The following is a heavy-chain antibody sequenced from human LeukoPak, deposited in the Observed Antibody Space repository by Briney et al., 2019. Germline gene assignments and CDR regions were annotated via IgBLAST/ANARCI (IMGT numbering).Heavy chain of an antibody. CDR2: IYSGGTT. CDR1: GFTVSSNF. J-gene: IGHJ4*02. Sequence: PGGSLRLSCAASGFTVSSNFKSWVRQAPGKGLEWVSIIYSGGTTYYADSVKGRFTISRDNSKNTLYLQMNNLRTEDTAVYYCARGLSTVTQIMTYWGQGTLVTVSS. V-gene: IGHV3-66*02. D-gene: IGHD4-17*01. CDR3: ARGLSTVTQIMTY.